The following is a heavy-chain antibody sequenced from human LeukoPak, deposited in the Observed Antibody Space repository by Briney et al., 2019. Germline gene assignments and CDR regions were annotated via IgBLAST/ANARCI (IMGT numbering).Heavy chain of an antibody. CDR3: ARISVGIGGFDY. D-gene: IGHD6-13*01. V-gene: IGHV4-39*07. Sequence: SETLSLTCTVSGGSISTGNYYWGWIRQPPGKGLEWIGNIFYSGSTYYSPSLRSRVTISLDTSRNQFSLKLNSVTAADTAVYYCARISVGIGGFDYWGQGTLVTVSS. CDR1: GGSISTGNYY. CDR2: IFYSGST. J-gene: IGHJ4*02.